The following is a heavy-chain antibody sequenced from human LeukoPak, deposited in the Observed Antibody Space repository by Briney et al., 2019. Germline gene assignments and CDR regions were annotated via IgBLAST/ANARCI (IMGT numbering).Heavy chain of an antibody. CDR1: GFNFNNYN. Sequence: GGSLRLSCVASGFNFNNYNMNWVRQAPGKGLEWVSYITLSSSTIYYADSVKGRFTISRDNAKNSVYLQMDSLRAEDTAVYYCARDLRRTFFATVVNSGSVKDAFDIWGQGTMVTVSS. V-gene: IGHV3-48*01. CDR2: ITLSSSTI. D-gene: IGHD4-23*01. J-gene: IGHJ3*02. CDR3: ARDLRRTFFATVVNSGSVKDAFDI.